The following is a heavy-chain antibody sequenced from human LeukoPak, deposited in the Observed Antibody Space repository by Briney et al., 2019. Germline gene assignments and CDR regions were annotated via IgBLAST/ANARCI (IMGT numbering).Heavy chain of an antibody. J-gene: IGHJ4*02. CDR3: RKGPGGRTSWYDY. CDR1: RLAFSGDG. V-gene: IGHV3-33*06. CDR2: IWYDGSDK. D-gene: IGHD6-13*01. Sequence: GGSLRLSCAASRLAFSGDGMHWGRQAPGKGLEWVAVIWYDGSDKYYADSVKGRFTISRDYSKNTLYLEMDSLRAEDTAVSYCRKGPGGRTSWYDYWGQGTLVTVSS.